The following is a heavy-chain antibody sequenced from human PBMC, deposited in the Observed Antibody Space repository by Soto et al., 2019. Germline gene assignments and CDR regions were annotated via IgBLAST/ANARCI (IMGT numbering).Heavy chain of an antibody. CDR1: GFTFSGSA. CDR3: ARGRLSGYGGYDSRVTAPYYFDY. J-gene: IGHJ4*02. V-gene: IGHV3-73*02. CDR2: IRSKANSYAT. Sequence: EVQLVESGGGLVQPGGSLKLSCAASGFTFSGSAMHWVRQASGKGLEWVGRIRSKANSYATAYAASVKGRFTISRDDSKNTAYLQMNSLKTEDTAVYYCARGRLSGYGGYDSRVTAPYYFDYWGRGTLVTVSS. D-gene: IGHD5-12*01.